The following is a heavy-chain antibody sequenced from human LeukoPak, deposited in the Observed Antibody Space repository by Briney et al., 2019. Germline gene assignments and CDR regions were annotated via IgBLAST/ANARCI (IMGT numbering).Heavy chain of an antibody. V-gene: IGHV4-4*02. CDR1: GGSISGSNW. J-gene: IGHJ4*02. CDR3: ARVSYGGNNPFDY. Sequence: SETLSLTCTVSGGSISGSNWWSWVRQPPGKGLEWIGDIYHSGITNYNPSLKSRVTISVDKSKNQFSLKLSSVTAADTAVYYCARVSYGGNNPFDYWGQGTLVTVSS. CDR2: IYHSGIT. D-gene: IGHD4-23*01.